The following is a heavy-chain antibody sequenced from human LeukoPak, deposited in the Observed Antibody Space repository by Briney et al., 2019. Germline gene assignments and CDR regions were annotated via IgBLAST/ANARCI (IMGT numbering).Heavy chain of an antibody. V-gene: IGHV1-69*01. CDR2: IIPIFGTA. Sequence: SVKVSCKASGGTFSSYAISWVRQAPGQGLEWMGGIIPIFGTANYAQKFQGRVTITADESTSTAYMELSSLRSEDTAVYYCARVGTRGSSWGNWGQGTLVTVSS. D-gene: IGHD6-13*01. J-gene: IGHJ4*02. CDR1: GGTFSSYA. CDR3: ARVGTRGSSWGN.